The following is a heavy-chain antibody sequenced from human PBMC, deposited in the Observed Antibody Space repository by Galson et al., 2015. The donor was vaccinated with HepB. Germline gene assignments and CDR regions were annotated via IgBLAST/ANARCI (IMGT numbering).Heavy chain of an antibody. CDR2: INRSGNST. Sequence: SLRLSCAASGFTFSDYYMTWIRQAPGKGLEWISYINRSGNSTFYADSVKGRFTMSRDDSINTLYLQMNSLRAEDTAVYYCAQLGTGYWGQGTPVTVSS. CDR3: AQLGTGY. D-gene: IGHD7-27*01. CDR1: GFTFSDYY. V-gene: IGHV3-11*01. J-gene: IGHJ4*02.